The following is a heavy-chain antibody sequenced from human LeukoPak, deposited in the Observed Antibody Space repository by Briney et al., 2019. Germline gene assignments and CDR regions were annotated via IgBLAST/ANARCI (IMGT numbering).Heavy chain of an antibody. CDR3: ARGSGGWYDFDY. V-gene: IGHV3-13*01. D-gene: IGHD6-19*01. CDR1: GFTFDEYT. Sequence: GGSLRLSCTASGFTFDEYTMHWVRQPPGKGLEWVSAIGTAGDTYYPGSVKGRFTISRENAKNSLYLQMNSLRAGDTAVYYCARGSGGWYDFDYWGQGTLVTVSS. J-gene: IGHJ4*02. CDR2: IGTAGDT.